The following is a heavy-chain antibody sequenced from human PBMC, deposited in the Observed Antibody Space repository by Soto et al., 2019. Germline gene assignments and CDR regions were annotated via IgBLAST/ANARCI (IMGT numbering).Heavy chain of an antibody. Sequence: EVLLVESGGGLVQPGGSLKRSCAASGFVFKDASIHWVRQVSGKGLEWVGRVRDRAYNYATAYAASVKGRFTISRDDSTNTAYLQMNSLKTEDTAIYYCTRLISAAQDYWGQGTLVTVSS. CDR1: GFVFKDAS. V-gene: IGHV3-73*01. CDR3: TRLISAAQDY. D-gene: IGHD3-10*01. J-gene: IGHJ4*02. CDR2: VRDRAYNYAT.